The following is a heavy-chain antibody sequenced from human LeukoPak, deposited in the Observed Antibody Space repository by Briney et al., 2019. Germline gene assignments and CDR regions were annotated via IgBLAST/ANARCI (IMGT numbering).Heavy chain of an antibody. CDR1: GYSFTSYW. D-gene: IGHD5-18*01. J-gene: IGHJ6*03. CDR3: ARLVSYGRYYYYMDV. CDR2: IYPGDSDT. Sequence: GESLKISCKGSGYSFTSYWIGWVRQVPGKGLEWMGIIYPGDSDTRYSPSFQGQVTISADKSISTAYLQWSSLKASDTAMYYCARLVSYGRYYYYMDVWGKGTTVTVSS. V-gene: IGHV5-51*01.